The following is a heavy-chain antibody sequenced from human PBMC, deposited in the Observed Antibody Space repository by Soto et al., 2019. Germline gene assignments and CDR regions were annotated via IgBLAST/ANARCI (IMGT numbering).Heavy chain of an antibody. V-gene: IGHV4-31*03. CDR2: IYYSGGP. J-gene: IGHJ6*02. Sequence: QVQLQESGPGLVKPSQTLSLTCTVSGGSISSGGYYWSWIRQHPGKGLECIGYIYYSGGPYYNPSLKRRRTLSVDTAKNQLSLKPSSVTAADTAVYYCARVDRYYYYYGMDVWGQGTTVIVSS. CDR3: ARVDRYYYYYGMDV. CDR1: GGSISSGGYY. D-gene: IGHD3-9*01.